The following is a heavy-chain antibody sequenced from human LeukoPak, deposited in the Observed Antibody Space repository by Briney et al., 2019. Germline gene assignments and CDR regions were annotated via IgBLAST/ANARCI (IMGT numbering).Heavy chain of an antibody. CDR3: ARSIGLTGGGVDV. J-gene: IGHJ6*02. CDR1: GFTFSDYN. V-gene: IGHV3-11*01. CDR2: ITDSGNTI. D-gene: IGHD3-16*01. Sequence: GGSLRLSCAASGFTFSDYNMNWVRQAPGKGLEWVSYITDSGNTIHYADSVKGRFTISRDNAKNALYLQMNSLRAEDTAVYYCARSIGLTGGGVDVWGQGTTVTVSS.